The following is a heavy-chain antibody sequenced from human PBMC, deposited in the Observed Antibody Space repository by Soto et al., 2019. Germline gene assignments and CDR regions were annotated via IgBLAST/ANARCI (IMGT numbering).Heavy chain of an antibody. CDR3: SSGDATRIIVTTYYGMDV. CDR1: GGTLRNYG. Sequence: QVQLVQSGAEVKKPGSSVRVSCKASGGTLRNYGISWVRQAPGQGLEWMGGIIPVFVTANYAQKFQGRVTINADESTSTVHMDVASLRFEDPDVYYCSSGDATRIIVTTYYGMDVWGQGTMVTVSS. V-gene: IGHV1-69*12. J-gene: IGHJ6*02. CDR2: IIPVFVTA. D-gene: IGHD4-17*01.